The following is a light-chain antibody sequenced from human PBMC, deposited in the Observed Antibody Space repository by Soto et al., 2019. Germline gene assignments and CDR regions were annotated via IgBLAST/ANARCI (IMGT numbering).Light chain of an antibody. Sequence: QSALTQPASVSGSPGQSITISCTGTSSDVGGYNYVSWYQQHPGKAPKLMIYDVSNRPSGVSNRFSGSKSGNTASLTSSGLQAEDEADDYCSSYTRSRTRVFGTGTKVTVL. CDR1: SSDVGGYNY. CDR3: SSYTRSRTRV. J-gene: IGLJ1*01. V-gene: IGLV2-14*01. CDR2: DVS.